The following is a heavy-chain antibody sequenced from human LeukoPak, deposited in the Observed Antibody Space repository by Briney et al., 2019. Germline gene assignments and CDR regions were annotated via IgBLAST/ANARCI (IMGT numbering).Heavy chain of an antibody. D-gene: IGHD4-17*01. Sequence: SETLSLTCSVSGDSMRSWYWSWVRQPPGKGLEWIGYIYYSGSTDYNPSLKSRVTISVDTSKNQFSLKLSSVTAADTAVYYCARGHDYGDYVYYWGQGTLVTVSS. CDR1: GDSMRSWY. CDR2: IYYSGST. V-gene: IGHV4-59*08. J-gene: IGHJ4*02. CDR3: ARGHDYGDYVYY.